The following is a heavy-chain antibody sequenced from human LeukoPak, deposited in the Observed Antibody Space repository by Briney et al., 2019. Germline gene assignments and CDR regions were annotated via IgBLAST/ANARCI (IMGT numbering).Heavy chain of an antibody. CDR1: GFTFSSYA. V-gene: IGHV3-64*01. J-gene: IGHJ4*02. CDR2: ISSNGGST. CDR3: ARDFSSGWYTGTLGY. Sequence: PGGSLRLSCAASGFTFSSYATHWVRQAPGKGLEYVSAISSNGGSTYYANSVKGRFTISRDNSKNTLYLQMGSLRAEDMAVYYCARDFSSGWYTGTLGYWGQGTLVTVSS. D-gene: IGHD6-19*01.